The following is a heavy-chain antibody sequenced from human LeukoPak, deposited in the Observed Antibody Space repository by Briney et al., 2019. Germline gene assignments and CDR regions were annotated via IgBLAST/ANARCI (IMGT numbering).Heavy chain of an antibody. CDR2: ISGSGGST. Sequence: GGSLRLSCAASGFTFSSYGMSWVRQAPGKGLEWVSAISGSGGSTYYADSVKGRFTISRDNSKNMLSLQMSSLRVEDTAVYYCAKHKSLWDWFDPWGQGTLVTVSS. CDR3: AKHKSLWDWFDP. CDR1: GFTFSSYG. D-gene: IGHD3-16*01. V-gene: IGHV3-23*01. J-gene: IGHJ5*02.